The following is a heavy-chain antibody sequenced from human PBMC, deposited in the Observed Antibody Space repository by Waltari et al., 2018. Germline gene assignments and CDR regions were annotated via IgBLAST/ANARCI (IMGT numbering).Heavy chain of an antibody. V-gene: IGHV3-53*01. D-gene: IGHD3-16*01. CDR2: CVGGGIT. CDR1: GFTVSSNY. CDR3: ARGWGGAQN. Sequence: EVQLVESGGGLIQPGGSLRLSCAASGFTVSSNYMSWVRQAPGKGRGWFLFCVGGGITSYADAVKGRFTIARENSKNTLYLQMNSLRAEYTAGYYGARGWGGAQNWGQGTLVTVSS. J-gene: IGHJ4*02.